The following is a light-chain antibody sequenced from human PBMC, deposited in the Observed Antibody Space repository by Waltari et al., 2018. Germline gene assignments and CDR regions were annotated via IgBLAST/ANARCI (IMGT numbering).Light chain of an antibody. J-gene: IGLJ3*02. CDR3: AAWDDSLNVWV. V-gene: IGLV1-44*01. CDR2: SNN. CDR1: RPNIGSNT. Sequence: QSVLTQPPSASGTPGQRVTIPCSGSRPNIGSNTVNWYQQLPGTAPQLLIYSNNQRPSGVPDRFSGSKSGTSASLAISGLQSEDEADYYCAAWDDSLNVWVFGGGTKLTVL.